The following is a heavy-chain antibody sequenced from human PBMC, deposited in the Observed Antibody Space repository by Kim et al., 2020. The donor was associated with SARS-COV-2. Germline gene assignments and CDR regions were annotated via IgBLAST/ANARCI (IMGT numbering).Heavy chain of an antibody. V-gene: IGHV3-64D*09. J-gene: IGHJ4*02. Sequence: GGSLRLSCSASGFTFSSYAMHWVRQAPGKGLEYVSAISSNGGSTYYADSVKGRFTISRDNSKNTLYLQMSSLRAEDTAVYYCVKRASGVGSSGWYFVSDYWGQGTLVTVSS. D-gene: IGHD6-19*01. CDR2: ISSNGGST. CDR3: VKRASGVGSSGWYFVSDY. CDR1: GFTFSSYA.